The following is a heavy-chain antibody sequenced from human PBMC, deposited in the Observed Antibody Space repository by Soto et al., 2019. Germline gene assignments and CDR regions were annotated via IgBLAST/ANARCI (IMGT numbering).Heavy chain of an antibody. D-gene: IGHD6-6*01. Sequence: GGSLRLSCSASGFTFSSYAMHWVRQAPGKGLEYVSAISSNGGSTYYADSVKGRFTISRDNSKNTLYLQMSSLRAEDTAVYYCVKGGRSSYYYYGMDVWGQGTTVTVSS. CDR1: GFTFSSYA. V-gene: IGHV3-64D*08. CDR3: VKGGRSSYYYYGMDV. CDR2: ISSNGGST. J-gene: IGHJ6*02.